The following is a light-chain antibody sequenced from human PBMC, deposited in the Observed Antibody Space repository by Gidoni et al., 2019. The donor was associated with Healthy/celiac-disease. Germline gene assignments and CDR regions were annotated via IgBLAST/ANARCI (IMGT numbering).Light chain of an antibody. J-gene: IGKJ2*04. V-gene: IGKV3-15*01. Sequence: EIVMTQSPATRSVSPGDRATLSCRASQSVSSNLAWYQQKPCQAPRLLIYGASTRATGIPARFSGRGSGTEFTLTISSLQSEDFAVYYCQQYNNWPPCSFGQGTKLEIK. CDR3: QQYNNWPPCS. CDR1: QSVSSN. CDR2: GAS.